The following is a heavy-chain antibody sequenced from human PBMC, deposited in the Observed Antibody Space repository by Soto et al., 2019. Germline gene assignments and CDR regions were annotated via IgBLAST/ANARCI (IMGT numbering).Heavy chain of an antibody. CDR2: ITGDAGTT. CDR1: GFTFSNYG. V-gene: IGHV3-23*01. D-gene: IGHD3-22*01. Sequence: EVQLLESGGDLVQPGASLRLSCAASGFTFSNYGMSWVRQAPGKGLEWVSSITGDAGTTFYADSVKGRFTISRDNSKSTVYLQMNSLRADDAALYYCAKSSSAYYYDYWGQGTLVTVSS. CDR3: AKSSSAYYYDY. J-gene: IGHJ4*02.